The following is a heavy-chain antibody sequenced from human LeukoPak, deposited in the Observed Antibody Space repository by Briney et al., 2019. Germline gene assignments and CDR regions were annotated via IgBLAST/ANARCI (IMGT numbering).Heavy chain of an antibody. CDR3: ARDGITILAYMDV. CDR2: ISSSSSYI. V-gene: IGHV3-21*01. Sequence: GGSLRLSCAASGFTFSSYSMNWVRQAPGKGLEWVSSISSSSSYIYYADSVKGRFTISRDNAKSSLYLQMNSLRAEDTAVYYCARDGITILAYMDVWGKGTTVTVSS. CDR1: GFTFSSYS. D-gene: IGHD3-3*01. J-gene: IGHJ6*03.